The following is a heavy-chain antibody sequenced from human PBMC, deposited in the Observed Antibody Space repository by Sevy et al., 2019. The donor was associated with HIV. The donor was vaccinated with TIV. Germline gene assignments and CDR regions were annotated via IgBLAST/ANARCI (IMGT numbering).Heavy chain of an antibody. J-gene: IGHJ4*02. CDR1: GFTFSNYN. CDR3: GRDFPVGTTSTFDY. Sequence: GGSLRLSCAASGFTFSNYNMNWVRQAPGKGLEWVSSITGSSNYIYYADSLKGRFTASRDNARNSLYLQMNSLRAEDRAVYYCGRDFPVGTTSTFDYWGQGTLVTVSS. D-gene: IGHD1-26*01. CDR2: ITGSSNYI. V-gene: IGHV3-21*01.